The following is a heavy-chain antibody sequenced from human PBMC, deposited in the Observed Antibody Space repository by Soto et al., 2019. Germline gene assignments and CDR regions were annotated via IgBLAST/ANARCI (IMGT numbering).Heavy chain of an antibody. CDR2: IIGSGGST. D-gene: IGHD2-2*02. CDR1: GFPFSSYA. Sequence: LRLSCAASGFPFSSYAMSWVRQAPGKGLEWVSAIIGSGGSTYYADSVKGRFTISRDNSKNTLYLQMNSLRAEDTAVYYCAKSIVVVPAAIRFGYSYSGMDVWGQGTTVTVSS. CDR3: AKSIVVVPAAIRFGYSYSGMDV. J-gene: IGHJ6*02. V-gene: IGHV3-23*01.